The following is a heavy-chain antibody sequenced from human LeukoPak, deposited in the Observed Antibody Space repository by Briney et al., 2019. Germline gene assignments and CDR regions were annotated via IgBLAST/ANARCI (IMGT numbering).Heavy chain of an antibody. D-gene: IGHD5-18*01. V-gene: IGHV3-53*01. CDR2: IYSDGST. J-gene: IGHJ4*02. Sequence: GGSLRLSCAASGFTVSNNYMSWVRQAPGKGLEWVSIIYSDGSTYYADSVKDRFTISRDNSKNTLYLQMNSLRAEDTAVYYCARGRAGYSYGYDYWGQGTLVTVSS. CDR1: GFTVSNNY. CDR3: ARGRAGYSYGYDY.